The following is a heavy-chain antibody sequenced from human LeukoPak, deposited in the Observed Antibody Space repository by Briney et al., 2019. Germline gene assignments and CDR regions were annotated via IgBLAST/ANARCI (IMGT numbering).Heavy chain of an antibody. V-gene: IGHV4-4*07. CDR2: IYTSGST. Sequence: SETLSLTCTVSGGSISSYYWSWIRQPAGKGLEWIGRIYTSGSTNYNPSLKSRVTVSVDTSKNQFSLKLSSVTAADTAVYYCARDSAYSSSYDYWGQGTLVTVSS. CDR1: GGSISSYY. D-gene: IGHD6-6*01. J-gene: IGHJ4*02. CDR3: ARDSAYSSSYDY.